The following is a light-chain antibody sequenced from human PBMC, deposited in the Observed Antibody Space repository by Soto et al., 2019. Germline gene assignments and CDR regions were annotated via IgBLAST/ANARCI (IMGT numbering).Light chain of an antibody. V-gene: IGKV1-5*03. CDR3: QHSNSYSEA. J-gene: IGKJ1*01. CDR2: KAS. Sequence: DIQMTQSPSSVSASVGDRVTITCRASQDISSWLAWYQQRLGKAPKLLIYKASTLKSGVPSRFSGSGSGTEFTLTISSLQPDDFATYYCQHSNSYSEAFGQGTKVDIK. CDR1: QDISSW.